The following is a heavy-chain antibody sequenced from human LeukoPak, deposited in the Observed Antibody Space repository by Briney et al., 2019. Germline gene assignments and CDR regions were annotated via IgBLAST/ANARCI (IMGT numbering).Heavy chain of an antibody. Sequence: GGSLRLSCAASGFTFSNYWMNWVRQTPGKGLEWVAKMNEDGSEKYYVDSVKGRFTISRDNAQNSLYLQMNSLIAEDTAVYYCARTGGFDYWGQGTLVTVSS. CDR2: MNEDGSEK. D-gene: IGHD2-8*02. CDR1: GFTFSNYW. CDR3: ARTGGFDY. J-gene: IGHJ4*02. V-gene: IGHV3-7*01.